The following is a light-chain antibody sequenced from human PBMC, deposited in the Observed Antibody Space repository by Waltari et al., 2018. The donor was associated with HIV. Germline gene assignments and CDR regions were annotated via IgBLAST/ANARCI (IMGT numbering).Light chain of an antibody. Sequence: DIQMTQSPSSLSASVEDRINITCRASQSISSYLNWYQHKPGKAPKLLIYAASSLQSGVPSRFSGSGSGTDFTLTISSLQPEDFATYYCQQSYSTPPWTFGQGTKVEIK. V-gene: IGKV1-39*01. CDR3: QQSYSTPPWT. J-gene: IGKJ1*01. CDR2: AAS. CDR1: QSISSY.